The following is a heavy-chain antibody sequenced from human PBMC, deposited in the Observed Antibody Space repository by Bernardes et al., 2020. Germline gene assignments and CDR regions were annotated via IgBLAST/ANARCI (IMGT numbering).Heavy chain of an antibody. Sequence: ASVKVSCKVSGYTLTELSMHWVRQAPGKGLEWMGGFDPEDGETIYAQKFQGRVTMTEDTSTDTAYMELSSLRSEDTAVYYCATVMRYFDWLLIDDAFDIWGQGTMVTVSS. V-gene: IGHV1-24*01. CDR2: FDPEDGET. CDR3: ATVMRYFDWLLIDDAFDI. D-gene: IGHD3-9*01. CDR1: GYTLTELS. J-gene: IGHJ3*02.